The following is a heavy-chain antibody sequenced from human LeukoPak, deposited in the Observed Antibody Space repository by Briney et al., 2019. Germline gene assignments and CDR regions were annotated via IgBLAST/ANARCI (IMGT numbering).Heavy chain of an antibody. V-gene: IGHV3-21*01. CDR2: ISSSSSYI. Sequence: GRSLRLSCAASGSTFSSYSMNWVRQAPGKGLEWVSSISSSSSYIYYADSVKGRFTISRDNAKNSLYLQMNSLRAEDTAVYYCARCPLIAARPDYYYGMDVWGQGTTVTVSS. J-gene: IGHJ6*02. CDR1: GSTFSSYS. D-gene: IGHD6-6*01. CDR3: ARCPLIAARPDYYYGMDV.